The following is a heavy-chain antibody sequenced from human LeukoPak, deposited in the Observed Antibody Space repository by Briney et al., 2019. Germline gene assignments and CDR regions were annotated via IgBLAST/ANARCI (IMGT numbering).Heavy chain of an antibody. V-gene: IGHV4-34*01. CDR3: ARGTVAGTADDAFDI. CDR1: GGSFSGYY. J-gene: IGHJ3*02. Sequence: PSETLSLTCAVYGGSFSGYYWSWIRQPSGKGLEWIGEINHSGSTNYNPSLKSRVTISVDTSKNQFSLKLSSVTAADTAVYYCARGTVAGTADDAFDIWGQGTMVTVSS. D-gene: IGHD6-19*01. CDR2: INHSGST.